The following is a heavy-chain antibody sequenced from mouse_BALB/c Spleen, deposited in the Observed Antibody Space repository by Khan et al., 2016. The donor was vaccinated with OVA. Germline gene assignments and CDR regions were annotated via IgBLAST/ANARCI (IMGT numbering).Heavy chain of an antibody. CDR2: IDPANGNT. CDR1: GFNIKDTY. J-gene: IGHJ3*01. D-gene: IGHD4-1*01. Sequence: VQLKQSGAELVKPGASVKLSCTASGFNIKDTYMHWVKQRPEQGLEWIGRIDPANGNTKYDPKFQGKATITADTSSNTAYLQLISLTSEDTAVYYCARDYWDVFAYWGQGTLVTVSA. CDR3: ARDYWDVFAY. V-gene: IGHV14-3*02.